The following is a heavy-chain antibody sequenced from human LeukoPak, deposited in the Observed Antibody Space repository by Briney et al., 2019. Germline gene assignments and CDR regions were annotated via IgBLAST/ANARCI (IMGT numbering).Heavy chain of an antibody. V-gene: IGHV1-2*02. Sequence: ASVKVSCKASGYTFTGYYMHLVRQAPGQGLEWMGWINPNSGGTNYAQKFQGRVTMTRDTSISTACMELSRLRPDDTAVYYCAILSVTSVDAFDIWGQGTMVTVSS. CDR2: INPNSGGT. D-gene: IGHD4-17*01. CDR1: GYTFTGYY. CDR3: AILSVTSVDAFDI. J-gene: IGHJ3*02.